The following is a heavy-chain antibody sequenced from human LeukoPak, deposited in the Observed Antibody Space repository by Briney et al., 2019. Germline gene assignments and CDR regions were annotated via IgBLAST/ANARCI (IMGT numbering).Heavy chain of an antibody. CDR1: DYSITSSYY. J-gene: IGHJ6*03. V-gene: IGHV4-38-2*01. CDR2: IYHSGST. Sequence: SETLSLTCVVSDYSITSSYYWGWIRQSPGKGLEWIATIYHSGSTYYNPSLKSRVTISVDTSKNQFSLKLSSVTAADSAVYYCARAIAARTNYYYYYMDVWGKGTTVTVSS. CDR3: ARAIAARTNYYYYYMDV. D-gene: IGHD6-6*01.